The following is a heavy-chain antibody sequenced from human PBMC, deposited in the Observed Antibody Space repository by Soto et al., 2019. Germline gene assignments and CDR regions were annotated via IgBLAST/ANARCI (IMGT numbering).Heavy chain of an antibody. J-gene: IGHJ4*02. V-gene: IGHV3-23*01. CDR1: GFTFSNYD. CDR2: ISSGGGST. D-gene: IGHD6-19*01. Sequence: PGGSLRLSCAASGFTFSNYDMSWVRQAPGKGLEWVSTISSGGGSTYYADSVKGRFTISRDNSKNTLYLQMNSLRAEDTAVYYCAKYSSGWSFDYWGQGTLVTVSS. CDR3: AKYSSGWSFDY.